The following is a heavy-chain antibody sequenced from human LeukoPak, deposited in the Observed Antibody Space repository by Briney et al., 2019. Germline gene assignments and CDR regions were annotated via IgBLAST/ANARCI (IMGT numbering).Heavy chain of an antibody. J-gene: IGHJ1*01. D-gene: IGHD2-2*01. CDR2: ISGSGGST. Sequence: PGGSLRLSCAASGFTFSSYAMSWVRQAPGKGLEWVSAISGSGGSTYYADSVKGRFTISRDNSKNTLYLQMNSLRAEDTAVYHCATYSSSNAREFQYWGQGTLVTVSS. V-gene: IGHV3-23*01. CDR3: ATYSSSNAREFQY. CDR1: GFTFSSYA.